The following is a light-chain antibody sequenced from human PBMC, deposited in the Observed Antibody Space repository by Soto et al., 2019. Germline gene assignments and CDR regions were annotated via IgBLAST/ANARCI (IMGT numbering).Light chain of an antibody. CDR3: HQYNKWPPIT. V-gene: IGKV3-15*01. CDR2: DAS. J-gene: IGKJ5*01. Sequence: EIVMTQSPATLSVSPGESATLSCRASHSVRSDLAWYQQKPGQSPRLLIFDASTRATGTPARFSGSGSGTEFTLTISNLQSQDFAVYYCHQYNKWPPITFGQGTRLEIK. CDR1: HSVRSD.